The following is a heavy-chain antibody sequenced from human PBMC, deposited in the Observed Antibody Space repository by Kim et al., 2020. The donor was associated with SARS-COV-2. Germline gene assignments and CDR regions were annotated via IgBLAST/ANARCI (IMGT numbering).Heavy chain of an antibody. CDR3: ARVVVGSGYDTAYYYYGMDV. CDR1: GFTFSSYG. CDR2: IWYDGSNK. D-gene: IGHD5-12*01. V-gene: IGHV3-33*01. Sequence: GGSLRLSCAASGFTFSSYGMHWVRQAPGKGLEWVAVIWYDGSNKYYADSVKGRFTISRDNSKNTLYLQMNSLRAEDTAVYYCARVVVGSGYDTAYYYYGMDVWGQGTTVTVSS. J-gene: IGHJ6*02.